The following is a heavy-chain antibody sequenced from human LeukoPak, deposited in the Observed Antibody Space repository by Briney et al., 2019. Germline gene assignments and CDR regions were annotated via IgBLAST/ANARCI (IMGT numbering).Heavy chain of an antibody. V-gene: IGHV3-74*01. D-gene: IGHD3-10*01. J-gene: IGHJ3*02. CDR2: INSDGSST. CDR1: GFTFSSYW. Sequence: GGSLRLSCAASGFTFSSYWMHWVRQAPGKRLVWVSRINSDGSSTSYADSVKGRFTISRDNAKNSLYLQMNSLRAEDTAVYYCARVRSMVRGVINDAFDIWGQGTMVTVSS. CDR3: ARVRSMVRGVINDAFDI.